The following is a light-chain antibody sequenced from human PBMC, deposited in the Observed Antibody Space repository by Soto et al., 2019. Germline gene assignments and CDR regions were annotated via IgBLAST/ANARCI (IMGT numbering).Light chain of an antibody. J-gene: IGKJ5*01. Sequence: EIVLTQSPATLSLSPGERATLSCRASQSVSSYLAWYQQKPGQAPRLLIYGASSRATGIPVRFSGSGSGTEFTLTISSLQSEDFAVHYCQQYNNWPLTFGQGTRLEIK. CDR2: GAS. CDR1: QSVSSY. V-gene: IGKV3-15*01. CDR3: QQYNNWPLT.